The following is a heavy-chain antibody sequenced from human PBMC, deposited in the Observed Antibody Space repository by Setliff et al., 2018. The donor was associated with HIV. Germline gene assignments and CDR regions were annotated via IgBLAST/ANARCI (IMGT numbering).Heavy chain of an antibody. J-gene: IGHJ4*02. CDR1: GGSFDMHT. CDR2: IIPIFGTA. D-gene: IGHD4-17*01. CDR3: ARSPGDYLFDY. Sequence: SVKVSCKTSGGSFDMHTISWVRQAPGQGLEWMGGIIPIFGTANYAQKFQGRVTITRDASASTAYMELSSLRSEDTAVYYCARSPGDYLFDYWGQGTLVTVSS. V-gene: IGHV1-69*05.